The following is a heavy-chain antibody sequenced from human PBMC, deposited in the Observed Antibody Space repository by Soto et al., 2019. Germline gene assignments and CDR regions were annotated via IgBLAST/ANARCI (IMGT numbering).Heavy chain of an antibody. CDR1: GYTFTSYD. V-gene: IGHV1-8*01. CDR2: MNPNSGNT. J-gene: IGHJ6*02. D-gene: IGHD3-9*01. CDR3: ASGLAVYDMLAGYTYYYYGMDV. Sequence: ASVKVSCKASGYTFTSYDINWVRQATGQGLEWMGWMNPNSGNTGYAQKFQGRVTMTRNTSISTAYMELSSLRSEDTAVYYCASGLAVYDMLAGYTYYYYGMDVWGQGTTVTVSS.